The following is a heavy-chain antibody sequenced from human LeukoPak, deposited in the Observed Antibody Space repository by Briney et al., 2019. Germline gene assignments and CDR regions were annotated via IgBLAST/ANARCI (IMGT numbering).Heavy chain of an antibody. V-gene: IGHV1-69*13. J-gene: IGHJ4*02. Sequence: SVKVSCKASGGTFGSYAISWVRQAPGQGLEWMGRIIPIFGTANYAQKFQGRVTITSDESTSTAYMELSSLRSEDTAVYYCAREPFNYYDSSGYYSVMFDYWGQGTLVTVSS. CDR1: GGTFGSYA. D-gene: IGHD3-22*01. CDR3: AREPFNYYDSSGYYSVMFDY. CDR2: IIPIFGTA.